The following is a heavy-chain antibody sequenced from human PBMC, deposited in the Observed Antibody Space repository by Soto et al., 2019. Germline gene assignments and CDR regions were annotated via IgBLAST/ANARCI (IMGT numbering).Heavy chain of an antibody. CDR2: IYYSGST. Sequence: SETLSLTWTVSGGSISSYYWSWIRQPPGKGLEWIGYIYYSGSTNYNPSLKSRVTISVDTSKNQFSLKLSSVTAADTAVYYCARRDSVVGWFDPWGQGTLVTVSS. J-gene: IGHJ5*02. V-gene: IGHV4-59*08. D-gene: IGHD1-26*01. CDR3: ARRDSVVGWFDP. CDR1: GGSISSYY.